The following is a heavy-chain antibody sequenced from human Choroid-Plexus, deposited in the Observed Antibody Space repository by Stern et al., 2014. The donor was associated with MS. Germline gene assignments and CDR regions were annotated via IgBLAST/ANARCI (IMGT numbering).Heavy chain of an antibody. CDR2: IYPGDSDT. CDR1: GYRFSSYW. Sequence: EVQLVESGAEVKKPGESLKISCKGSGYRFSSYWIGWVRQMPGKGLEWMGIIYPGDSDTRYSPSFQGQVTISADKSTSTAYLQWSSLKASDPAMYYCARRGIAVGDAFDIWGQGTMVTVSS. CDR3: ARRGIAVGDAFDI. D-gene: IGHD6-19*01. V-gene: IGHV5-51*03. J-gene: IGHJ3*02.